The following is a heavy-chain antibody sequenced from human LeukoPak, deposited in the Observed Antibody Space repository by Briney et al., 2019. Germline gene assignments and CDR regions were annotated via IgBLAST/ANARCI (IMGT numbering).Heavy chain of an antibody. D-gene: IGHD6-6*01. J-gene: IGHJ6*03. V-gene: IGHV4-4*07. Sequence: SETLSLTCTVSGGSIRSYWSWIRQPAGKGLEWIGRIYGSGSTDYNPSLKSRVTISLDTSKNQFSLKLSSVTAADTAIYYCARDFSSSSTVYYYYYMDVWGKGTTVTVSS. CDR2: IYGSGST. CDR1: GGSIRSY. CDR3: ARDFSSSSTVYYYYYMDV.